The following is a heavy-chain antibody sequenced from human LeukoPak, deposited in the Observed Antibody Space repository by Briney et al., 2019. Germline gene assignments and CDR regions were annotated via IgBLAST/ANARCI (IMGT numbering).Heavy chain of an antibody. Sequence: GRSLRLSCAAAGFTFSSYGMHSVSQPPGKALERASYISSSSSTIYYADSGKGGFTISRDNAKNSLYLQMNSLRAEDTAVYYCARVAGIAVAGASYYFDYWGQGTLVTVSS. CDR2: ISSSSSTI. CDR3: ARVAGIAVAGASYYFDY. J-gene: IGHJ4*02. D-gene: IGHD6-19*01. V-gene: IGHV3-48*01. CDR1: GFTFSSYG.